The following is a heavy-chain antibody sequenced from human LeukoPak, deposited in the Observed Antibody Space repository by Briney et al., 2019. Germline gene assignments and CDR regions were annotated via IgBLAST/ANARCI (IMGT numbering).Heavy chain of an antibody. CDR3: ARERGPYDTSGYYDP. J-gene: IGHJ5*02. V-gene: IGHV4-59*01. Sequence: SETLSLTCSVSRGLIRTYYWSWIRHPPGKGLEWIGYIYYSGSTNYNPSLKSRVTISVDTSKNQYSLKLTSVTAADTAVYCCARERGPYDTSGYYDPWGQGTLVTVSS. CDR1: RGLIRTYY. CDR2: IYYSGST. D-gene: IGHD3-22*01.